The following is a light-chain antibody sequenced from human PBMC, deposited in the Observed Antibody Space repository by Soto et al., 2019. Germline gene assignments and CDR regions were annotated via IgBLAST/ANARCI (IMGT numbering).Light chain of an antibody. Sequence: QSALTQPPSVSGSPGQSVAISCTGSSSDVGSNNRVSWYHQPPGTAPKLIIYDVTNRPSGVPDRFSGSKSGNTASLTISGLQAEDEADYYCSSYTTSNTYVFGTVTKLTVL. CDR2: DVT. J-gene: IGLJ1*01. CDR1: SSDVGSNNR. V-gene: IGLV2-18*02. CDR3: SSYTTSNTYV.